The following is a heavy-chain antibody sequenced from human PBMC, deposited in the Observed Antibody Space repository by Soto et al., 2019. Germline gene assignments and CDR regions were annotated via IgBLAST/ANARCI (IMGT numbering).Heavy chain of an antibody. CDR3: AREPFIVGANFYYYYYGMDV. CDR1: GYTFTSYD. D-gene: IGHD1-26*01. Sequence: ASVKVSCKASGYTFTSYDINWVRQATGQGLEWMGWMNPNSGNTGYAQKFQGRVTMTRNTSISTAYMELSSLRSEDTAVYYCAREPFIVGANFYYYYYGMDVWGQRTTVTVSS. J-gene: IGHJ6*02. V-gene: IGHV1-8*01. CDR2: MNPNSGNT.